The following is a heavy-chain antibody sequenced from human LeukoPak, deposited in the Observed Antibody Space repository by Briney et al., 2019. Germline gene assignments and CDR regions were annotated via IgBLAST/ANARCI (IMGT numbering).Heavy chain of an antibody. D-gene: IGHD2-21*02. CDR1: GFTFSTYE. V-gene: IGHV3-48*03. CDR2: ISSSGNGDTI. CDR3: ARARGDWDAFDI. J-gene: IGHJ3*02. Sequence: GGSLRLSCAASGFTFSTYEMNWVRQAPGKGLEWVSYISSSGNGDTIYQPDSVKGRSTISRDNAESSLYLQMNSLRAEDTAVYFCARARGDWDAFDIWGRGTMVTVSS.